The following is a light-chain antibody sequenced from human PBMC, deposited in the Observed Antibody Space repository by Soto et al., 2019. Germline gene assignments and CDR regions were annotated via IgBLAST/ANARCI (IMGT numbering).Light chain of an antibody. CDR1: QSILYSSNN. CDR3: QQYYSTPLT. Sequence: DIVMTQSPDSLAVSLGERATINCKSSQSILYSSNNLGWYQKKPGQPPKLLIYWASTRESGVPDRFSGSGSGTDFTLTISSLQAEDVAVYYCQQYYSTPLTFGGGTKVEIK. J-gene: IGKJ4*01. CDR2: WAS. V-gene: IGKV4-1*01.